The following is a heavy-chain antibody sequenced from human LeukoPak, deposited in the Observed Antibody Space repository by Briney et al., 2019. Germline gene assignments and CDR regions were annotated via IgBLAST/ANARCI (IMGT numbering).Heavy chain of an antibody. V-gene: IGHV3-48*03. CDR2: ISSSCSSI. CDR3: ARGGYSGASDD. D-gene: IGHD1-26*01. CDR1: GFTFSSYE. J-gene: IGHJ4*02. Sequence: GGSLRLSCAASGFTFSSYEMYWVRQAPGKGLEWVSYISSSCSSIYYSDSVMIRFTISSDNATNSLYLQMNSLRAAYTAAYYCARGGYSGASDDWGQGTLVIASS.